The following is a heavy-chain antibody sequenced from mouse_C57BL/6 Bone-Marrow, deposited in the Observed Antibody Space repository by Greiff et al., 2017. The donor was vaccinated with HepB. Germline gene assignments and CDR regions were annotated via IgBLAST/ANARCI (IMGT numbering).Heavy chain of an antibody. CDR1: GFSLTSYG. CDR2: IWSGGST. Sequence: VQLQQSGPGLVQPSQSLSITCTVSGFSLTSYGVHWVRQPPGKGLEWLGVIWSGGSTDYNAAFISRLSISKDNSKSQVFFKMNSLQADDTAIYYCAKPYGNYADYAMDYWGQGTSVTVSS. V-gene: IGHV2-4*01. CDR3: AKPYGNYADYAMDY. D-gene: IGHD2-1*01. J-gene: IGHJ4*01.